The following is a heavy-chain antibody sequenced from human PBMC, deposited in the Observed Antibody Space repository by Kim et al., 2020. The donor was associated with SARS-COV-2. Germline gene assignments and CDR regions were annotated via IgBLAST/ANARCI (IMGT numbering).Heavy chain of an antibody. V-gene: IGHV1-24*01. J-gene: IGHJ6*02. CDR2: FDPEDGET. CDR3: ATGIPRYYGMDV. CDR1: GYTLTELS. Sequence: ASVKVSCKVSGYTLTELSMHCVRQAPGKGLEWMGGFDPEDGETIYAQKFQGRVTMTEDTSTDTAYMELSSLRSEDTAVYYCATGIPRYYGMDVWGQGTTVTVSS.